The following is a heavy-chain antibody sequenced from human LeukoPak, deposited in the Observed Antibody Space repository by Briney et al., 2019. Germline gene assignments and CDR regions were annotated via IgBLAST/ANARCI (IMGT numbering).Heavy chain of an antibody. CDR3: ARQGYCSGGSCYPSFFDY. V-gene: IGHV4-39*01. D-gene: IGHD2-15*01. CDR1: GGSISSSSYY. J-gene: IGHJ4*02. Sequence: KPSETLSLTCTVSGGSISSSSYYWGWIRQPPGKGLEWIGSIYYSGSTYYNPSLKSRVTISVDTSKNQFSLKLSSVTAADTAVYHCARQGYCSGGSCYPSFFDYWGQGTLVTVSS. CDR2: IYYSGST.